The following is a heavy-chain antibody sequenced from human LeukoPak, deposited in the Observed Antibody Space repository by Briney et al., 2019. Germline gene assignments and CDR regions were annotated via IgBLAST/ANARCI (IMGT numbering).Heavy chain of an antibody. CDR2: IYYSGST. D-gene: IGHD3-10*01. Sequence: PSETLSLTCTASGGSISRYYLIWIRQPPGKGLEWIGYIYYSGSTNYNPSLKSRVTISVDTSKNQFSLKLSSVTAADTAVYYCARGARPIWSILHFDYWGQGALVTVSS. J-gene: IGHJ4*02. CDR1: GGSISRYY. CDR3: ARGARPIWSILHFDY. V-gene: IGHV4-59*01.